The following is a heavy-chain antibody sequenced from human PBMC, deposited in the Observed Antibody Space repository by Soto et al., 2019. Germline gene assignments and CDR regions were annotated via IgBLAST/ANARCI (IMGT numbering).Heavy chain of an antibody. CDR1: GGTFSSYA. J-gene: IGHJ4*02. V-gene: IGHV1-69*13. Sequence: ASVKVSCKASGGTFSSYAISWVRQAPGQGLEWMGGIIPIFGTANYAQKFQGRVTITADESTSTAYMELSSLRSEDTAVYYCARLRTAVAGTDFDYWGQGTLVTGS. CDR3: ARLRTAVAGTDFDY. D-gene: IGHD6-19*01. CDR2: IIPIFGTA.